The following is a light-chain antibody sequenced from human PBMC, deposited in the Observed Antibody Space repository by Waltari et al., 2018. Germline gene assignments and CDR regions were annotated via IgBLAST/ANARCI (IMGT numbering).Light chain of an antibody. V-gene: IGLV3-1*01. CDR2: EDK. J-gene: IGLJ2*01. CDR1: KLGDTY. CDR3: QVRRNNAAV. Sequence: SYELTQPPSVSVSLGQTATITCSANKLGDTYVCWYQHKPGQSPVLVIYEDKRRPSGIPERFSASNSGNPAALTISGTQAMDEADYYCQVRRNNAAVFGGGTKLTVL.